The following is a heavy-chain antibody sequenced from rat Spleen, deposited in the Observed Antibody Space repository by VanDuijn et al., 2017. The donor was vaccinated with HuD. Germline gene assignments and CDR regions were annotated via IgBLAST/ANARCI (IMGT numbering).Heavy chain of an antibody. CDR1: GFTFSDYD. D-gene: IGHD1-1*01. CDR3: ITDSYYSYCDC. J-gene: IGHJ2*01. Sequence: EVQLVESGGGLVQPGRSMKLSCAASGFTFSDYDMAWVRQAPTKGLEWVASISFDGSSTYYRDSVKGRFTISRDNAKSTLYLQMDSLRSEDTATYYCITDSYYSYCDCWGRRVMVTVTS. V-gene: IGHV5-20*01. CDR2: ISFDGSST.